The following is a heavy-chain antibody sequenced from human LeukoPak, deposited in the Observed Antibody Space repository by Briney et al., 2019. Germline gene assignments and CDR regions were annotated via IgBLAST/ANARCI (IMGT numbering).Heavy chain of an antibody. D-gene: IGHD1-1*01. V-gene: IGHV4-34*01. CDR3: ARRRTSMRIDY. Sequence: PSETLSLTCAVYGGSFSGYYWSWIRQPPGKGLEWIWEINHSGSTNYNPSLKSRVTISVDTSKNQFSLKLSSVTAADTAVYYCARRRTSMRIDYWGQGTLVTVSS. CDR2: INHSGST. J-gene: IGHJ4*02. CDR1: GGSFSGYY.